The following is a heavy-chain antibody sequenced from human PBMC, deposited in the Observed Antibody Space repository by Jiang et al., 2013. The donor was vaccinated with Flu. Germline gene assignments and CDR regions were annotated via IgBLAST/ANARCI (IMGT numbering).Heavy chain of an antibody. Sequence: GAEVKKPGESLRISCKGSGYSFTSYWISWVRQMPGKGLEWMGRIDPSDSYTNYSPSFQGHVTISADKSISTAYLQWSSLKASDTAMYYCARLAESGSYLAAHAFDIWGQGTMVTVSS. CDR3: ARLAESGSYLAAHAFDI. J-gene: IGHJ3*02. CDR2: IDPSDSYT. CDR1: GYSFTSYW. V-gene: IGHV5-10-1*01. D-gene: IGHD1-26*01.